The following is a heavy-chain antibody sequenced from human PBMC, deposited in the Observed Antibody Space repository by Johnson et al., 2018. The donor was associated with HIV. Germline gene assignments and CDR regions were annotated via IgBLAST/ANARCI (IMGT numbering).Heavy chain of an antibody. Sequence: QVQLVESGGGVVQPGRSLRLSCAASGFTFSSYAMHWVRQAPGKGLEWVAVISYDGSTKDYADSVKGRFTISRDNAKNSLYLQMNSLRVEDTAVYYCSGDVVSLEDAFDSWGQGTMVTVSS. D-gene: IGHD3-16*02. V-gene: IGHV3-30*04. J-gene: IGHJ3*02. CDR1: GFTFSSYA. CDR3: SGDVVSLEDAFDS. CDR2: ISYDGSTK.